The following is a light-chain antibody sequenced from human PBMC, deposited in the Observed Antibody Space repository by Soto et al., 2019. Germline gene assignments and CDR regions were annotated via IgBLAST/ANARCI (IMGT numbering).Light chain of an antibody. Sequence: DIVMTQSPDSLTVSLGERATLNCRSSQSLLYSSDNKNSLAWYQQKPGHPPELLIYWASTRESGVPDRFSGSGSGTDFTLTISSLQAEDVAVYYCQQYYTTPLTFGGGTKVDI. J-gene: IGKJ4*01. CDR1: QSLLYSSDNKNS. CDR2: WAS. V-gene: IGKV4-1*01. CDR3: QQYYTTPLT.